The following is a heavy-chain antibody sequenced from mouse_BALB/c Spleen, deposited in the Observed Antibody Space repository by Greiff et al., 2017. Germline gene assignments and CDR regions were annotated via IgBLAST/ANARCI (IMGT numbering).Heavy chain of an antibody. V-gene: IGHV7-3*02. CDR2: IRNKANGYTT. CDR3: ARVGGYWDYFDY. J-gene: IGHJ2*01. Sequence: EVKLVESGGGLVQPGGSLRLSCATSGFTFTDYYMSWVRQPPGKALEWLGFIRNKANGYTTEYSASVKGRFTISRDNSQSILYLQMNTLRAEDSATYYCARVGGYWDYFDYWGQGTTLTVSS. D-gene: IGHD2-3*01. CDR1: GFTFTDYY.